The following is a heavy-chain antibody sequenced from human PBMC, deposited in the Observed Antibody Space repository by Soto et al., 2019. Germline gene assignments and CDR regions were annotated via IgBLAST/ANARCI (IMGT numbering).Heavy chain of an antibody. CDR2: IYYSGST. V-gene: IGHV4-39*01. D-gene: IGHD5-18*01. Sequence: SETLSLTCPVSGGSISSSSYYWGWIRQPPGKGLEWIGSIYYSGSTYYNPSLKSRVTISVDTSKNQFSLKLSSVTAADTAVYYCATVGRGQLWLKDLYYYGMDVWGQGTTVTVSS. CDR3: ATVGRGQLWLKDLYYYGMDV. CDR1: GGSISSSSYY. J-gene: IGHJ6*02.